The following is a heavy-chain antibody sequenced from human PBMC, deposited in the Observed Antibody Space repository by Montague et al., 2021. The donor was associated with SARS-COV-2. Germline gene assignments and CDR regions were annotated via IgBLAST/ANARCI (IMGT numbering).Heavy chain of an antibody. V-gene: IGHV4-34*01. CDR1: GSSFSGYY. CDR2: INHGGST. J-gene: IGHJ6*03. D-gene: IGHD2-15*01. CDR3: ARLSDGVVPSPKLGVGPFYSYSYMDV. Sequence: SETLSLTCAVYGSSFSGYYWNWICQSPGKGLEWIGEINHGGSTKFSPSLKGRLTISTDTSKNQFSLKLTSVAAADTAVYYCARLSDGVVPSPKLGVGPFYSYSYMDVWGRGTPVTVSS.